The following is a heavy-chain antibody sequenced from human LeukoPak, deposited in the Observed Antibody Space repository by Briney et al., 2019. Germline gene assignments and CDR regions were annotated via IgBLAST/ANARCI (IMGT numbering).Heavy chain of an antibody. J-gene: IGHJ6*02. CDR2: ISYDGSNK. V-gene: IGHV3-30-3*01. D-gene: IGHD3-22*01. CDR1: GFTFSSYA. CDR3: ARENYYDSSGDYGMDV. Sequence: GGSLRLSCAASGFTFSSYAMHWVRQAPGKELEWVAVISYDGSNKYYADSVKGRFTISRDNSKNTLYLQMNSLRAEDTAVYYCARENYYDSSGDYGMDVWGQGTTVTVSS.